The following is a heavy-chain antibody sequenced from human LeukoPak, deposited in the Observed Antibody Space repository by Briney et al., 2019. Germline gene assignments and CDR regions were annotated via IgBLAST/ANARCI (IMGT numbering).Heavy chain of an antibody. CDR2: INHSGST. CDR3: ASFDCSSTSCYYYMDV. CDR1: GYSISSGYY. V-gene: IGHV4-38-2*02. J-gene: IGHJ6*03. D-gene: IGHD2-2*01. Sequence: SETLSLTCTVSGYSISSGYYWGWIRQSPGKGLEWIGEINHSGSTNYNPSLKSRVTISVDTSKNQFSLKLSSVTAADTAVYYCASFDCSSTSCYYYMDVWGKGTTVTISS.